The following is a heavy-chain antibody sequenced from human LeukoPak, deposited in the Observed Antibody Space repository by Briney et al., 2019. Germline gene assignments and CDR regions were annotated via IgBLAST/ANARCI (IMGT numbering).Heavy chain of an antibody. V-gene: IGHV1-18*01. CDR1: GYTFTSYG. Sequence: ASVKASCKASGYTFTSYGISWVRQAPGQGLEWMGWISAYNGNTNYAQKLQGRVTMTTDTSTSTAYMELRSLRSDDTAVYYCARGGYYDSSGYQSDPWGQGTLVTVSS. CDR2: ISAYNGNT. J-gene: IGHJ5*02. D-gene: IGHD3-22*01. CDR3: ARGGYYDSSGYQSDP.